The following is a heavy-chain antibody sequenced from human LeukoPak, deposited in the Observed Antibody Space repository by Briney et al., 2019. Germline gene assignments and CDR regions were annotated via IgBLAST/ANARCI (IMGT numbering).Heavy chain of an antibody. CDR1: GFTFSSFA. D-gene: IGHD3-22*01. J-gene: IGHJ4*02. V-gene: IGHV3-23*01. CDR3: ARVSRHYYDSSGYYYFDY. Sequence: TGGSLRLSCAASGFTFSSFAMSWVRQAPGQGLEWVSAISDNSGNTYYADSVKGRFTISRDNAKNSLYLQMNSLRAEDTAVYYCARVSRHYYDSSGYYYFDYWGQGTLVTVSS. CDR2: ISDNSGNT.